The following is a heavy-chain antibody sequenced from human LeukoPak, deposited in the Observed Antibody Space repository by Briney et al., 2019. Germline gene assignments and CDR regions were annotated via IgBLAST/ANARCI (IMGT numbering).Heavy chain of an antibody. J-gene: IGHJ4*02. Sequence: PSETLSLTCTVSGGSISSYYWSWIRQPPGKGLEWIGYIYYSGSTNYNPSLKSRVTISVDTSKNQFSLKLSSVTAADTAVYYCARARHYDFWSGYHEFDYWGQGTLVTVSS. CDR3: ARARHYDFWSGYHEFDY. D-gene: IGHD3-3*01. CDR2: IYYSGST. V-gene: IGHV4-59*01. CDR1: GGSISSYY.